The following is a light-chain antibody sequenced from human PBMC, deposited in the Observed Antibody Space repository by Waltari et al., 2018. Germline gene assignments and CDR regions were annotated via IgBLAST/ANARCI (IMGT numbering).Light chain of an antibody. V-gene: IGKV1-39*01. CDR2: AAS. CDR3: QQSYTTPTGLT. Sequence: DIQMTQSPSSLSASVGDRVSITCRASQTINYHLNWYQQKPGKGPKLLIYAASSLETGVPSRFTGSGSGTDYTRTISGLQPEDFGTYYCQQSYTTPTGLTFGGGTKVEIK. CDR1: QTINYH. J-gene: IGKJ4*01.